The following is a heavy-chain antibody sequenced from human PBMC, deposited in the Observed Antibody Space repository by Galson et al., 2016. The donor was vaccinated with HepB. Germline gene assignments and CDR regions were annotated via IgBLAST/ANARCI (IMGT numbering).Heavy chain of an antibody. V-gene: IGHV1-2*05. CDR1: GGIFSSYA. Sequence: SVKVSCKASGGIFSSYAMSWVRQAPGHGLEWMGRINPNSGGTDFAQNFQGRVTMTRDTSISTAYMELSSLRSDDTGVYYCARAGVGNSFDYWGQGTLVAVSS. D-gene: IGHD3-10*01. CDR3: ARAGVGNSFDY. J-gene: IGHJ4*02. CDR2: INPNSGGT.